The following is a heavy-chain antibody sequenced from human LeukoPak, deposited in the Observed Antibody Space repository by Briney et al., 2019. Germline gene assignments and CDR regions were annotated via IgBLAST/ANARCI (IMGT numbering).Heavy chain of an antibody. CDR2: IYSGGST. J-gene: IGHJ3*02. CDR3: ARGEAPLWFGEPMGAFDI. Sequence: GGSLRLSCAASGFTFSSYAMSWVRQAPGKGLEWVSVIYSGGSTYYADSVKGRFTISRDNSKNTLYLQMNSLRAEDTAVYYCARGEAPLWFGEPMGAFDIWGQGTMVTVSS. D-gene: IGHD3-10*01. CDR1: GFTFSSYA. V-gene: IGHV3-53*01.